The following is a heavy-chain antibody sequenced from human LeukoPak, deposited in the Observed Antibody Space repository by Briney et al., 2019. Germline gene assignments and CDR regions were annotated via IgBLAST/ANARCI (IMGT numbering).Heavy chain of an antibody. CDR1: GFTFSSYA. D-gene: IGHD3-16*01. V-gene: IGHV3-23*01. CDR3: AKRGGFSTAY. CDR2: ISGSGGST. Sequence: PGGSLRLSCAASGFTFSSYAMSWVRQAPGKGLEWVSVISGSGGSTYYGDFVKGRFTISRDNSKNTLYLQMNSLRAEDTAVYYCAKRGGFSTAYWGQGTLVTVSS. J-gene: IGHJ4*02.